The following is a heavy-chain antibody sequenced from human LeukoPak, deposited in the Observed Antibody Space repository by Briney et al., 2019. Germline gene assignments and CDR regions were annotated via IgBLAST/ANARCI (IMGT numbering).Heavy chain of an antibody. CDR2: IYYSGST. D-gene: IGHD5-18*01. V-gene: IGHV4-39*01. CDR1: GGSISGSSYY. CDR3: ARLEGLYSYGSDY. J-gene: IGHJ4*02. Sequence: SETLSLTCTVSGGSISGSSYYRGWIRQPPGKGLEWIGSIYYSGSTHYNPSLKSRVTISVDTSKNQFSLKLSSVTAADTAVYYCARLEGLYSYGSDYWGQGTLVTVSS.